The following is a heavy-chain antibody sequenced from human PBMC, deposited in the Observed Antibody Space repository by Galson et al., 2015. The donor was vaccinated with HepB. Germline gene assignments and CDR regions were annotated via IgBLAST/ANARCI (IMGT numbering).Heavy chain of an antibody. CDR1: GFTFSSYG. CDR3: VKDVAAAGTFRHNWFDP. V-gene: IGHV3-30*18. Sequence: SLRLSCAASGFTFSSYGMHWVRQAPGKGLEWVAVISYDGSNKYYADSVKGRFTISRDNSKNTLYLQMNSLRAEDTAVYYCVKDVAAAGTFRHNWFDPWGQGTLVTVSS. CDR2: ISYDGSNK. J-gene: IGHJ5*02. D-gene: IGHD6-13*01.